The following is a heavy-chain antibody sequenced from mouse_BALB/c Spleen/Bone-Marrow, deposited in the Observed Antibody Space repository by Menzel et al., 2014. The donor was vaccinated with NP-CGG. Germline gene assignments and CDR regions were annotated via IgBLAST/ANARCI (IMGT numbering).Heavy chain of an antibody. J-gene: IGHJ1*01. V-gene: IGHV2-4*02. Sequence: VQLQQSGPGLVQPSQTLSITCTVSGFSLTSYGVHWVRRPPGKGLEWLGVIWSGGSTDFNAAFITRLSISKDNSKSQVCLKMNSLQADDSAIYYCARNSDYGSGYFDVWGAEATVTVPS. CDR1: GFSLTSYG. CDR2: IWSGGST. D-gene: IGHD1-2*01. CDR3: ARNSDYGSGYFDV.